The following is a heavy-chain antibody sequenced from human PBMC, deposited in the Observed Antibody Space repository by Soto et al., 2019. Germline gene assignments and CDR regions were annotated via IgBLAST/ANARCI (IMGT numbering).Heavy chain of an antibody. CDR3: ARGESLLWFGELYYFDY. CDR2: ISSSSSTI. D-gene: IGHD3-10*01. J-gene: IGHJ4*02. CDR1: GFTFSSYS. V-gene: IGHV3-48*01. Sequence: EVQLVESGGGLVQPGGSLRLSCAASGFTFSSYSMNWVRQAPGKGLEWVSYISSSSSTIYYADSVKGRITISRDNAKNSLYLQMNSLRAEDTAVYYCARGESLLWFGELYYFDYWGQGTLVTVSS.